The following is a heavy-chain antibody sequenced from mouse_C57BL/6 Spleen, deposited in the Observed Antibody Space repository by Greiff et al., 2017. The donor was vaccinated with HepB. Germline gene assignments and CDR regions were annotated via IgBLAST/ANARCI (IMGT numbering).Heavy chain of an antibody. CDR1: GFSLTSYG. J-gene: IGHJ3*01. CDR3: AKNSEAYYYGSFAY. CDR2: IWSGGST. Sequence: LQESGPGLVQPSQSLSITCTVSGFSLTSYGVHWVRQPPGKGLEWLGVIWSGGSTDYNAAFISRLSISKDNSKSQVFFKMNSLQADDTAIYYCAKNSEAYYYGSFAYWGQGTLVTVSA. V-gene: IGHV2-4*01. D-gene: IGHD1-1*01.